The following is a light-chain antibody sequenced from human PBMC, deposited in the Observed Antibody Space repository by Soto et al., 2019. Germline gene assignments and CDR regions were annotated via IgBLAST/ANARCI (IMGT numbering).Light chain of an antibody. J-gene: IGKJ4*01. Sequence: EIVLTQSPGTLSLSPGERASLSCRASQSVSSNLAWYQQKPGQAPRLLIYDASNRATGIPARFSGSGSRTDFTLTISSLEHEDFAFYYCQQRTDWPLTFGGGTKVEIK. CDR1: QSVSSN. CDR3: QQRTDWPLT. CDR2: DAS. V-gene: IGKV3-11*01.